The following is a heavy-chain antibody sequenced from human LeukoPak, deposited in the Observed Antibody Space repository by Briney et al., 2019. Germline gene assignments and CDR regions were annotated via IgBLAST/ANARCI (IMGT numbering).Heavy chain of an antibody. J-gene: IGHJ6*03. V-gene: IGHV1-18*01. D-gene: IGHD2-15*01. Sequence: ASVKVSCKTSGYTFTSYGISWVRQAPGQGLEWMGWITAYNGNTNYAQKLQGRVTMTTDTSTSTAYMEVRSLRSDDTAVYYCARGYCSGGSCYSYYYYNYMDVWGKGTTVTVSS. CDR3: ARGYCSGGSCYSYYYYNYMDV. CDR2: ITAYNGNT. CDR1: GYTFTSYG.